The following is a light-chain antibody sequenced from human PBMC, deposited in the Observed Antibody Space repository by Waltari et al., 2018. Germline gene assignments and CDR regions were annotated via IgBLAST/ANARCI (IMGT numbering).Light chain of an antibody. CDR3: QQYFSTPYT. V-gene: IGKV4-1*01. J-gene: IGKJ2*01. CDR2: WAS. CDR1: QSLFDNSTNKNY. Sequence: DIVMTQSPDSLAVSLGERATINCKSSQSLFDNSTNKNYLAWYQQKPGQPPKLLIYWASTRESGVPGRFSGTESGTDFTLTVSSLQAEDVAVYYCQQYFSTPYTFGQGTKLEI.